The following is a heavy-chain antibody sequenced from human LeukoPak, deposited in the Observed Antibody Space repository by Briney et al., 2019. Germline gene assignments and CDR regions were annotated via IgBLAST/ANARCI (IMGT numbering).Heavy chain of an antibody. CDR2: MNPNSGNT. CDR3: AGGVQGDFWSGYYRH. D-gene: IGHD3-3*01. CDR1: GYTFTSYD. J-gene: IGHJ4*02. V-gene: IGHV1-8*01. Sequence: VSVKVSCKASGYTFTSYDINWVRQATGQGLEWMGWMNPNSGNTGYAQKFQGRVTMTRNTSISTAYMELSSLRSEDTAVYYCAGGVQGDFWSGYYRHWGQGTLVTVSS.